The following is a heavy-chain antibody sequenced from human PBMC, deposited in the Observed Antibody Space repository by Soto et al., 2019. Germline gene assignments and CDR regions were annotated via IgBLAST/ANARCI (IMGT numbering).Heavy chain of an antibody. CDR2: ISAYNGNT. V-gene: IGHV1-18*04. CDR3: ARDRASVVVTASFNWFDP. CDR1: GYTFTSYG. Sequence: ASVKVSCKASGYTFTSYGISWVRQAPGQGLEWMGWISAYNGNTNYAQKLQARVTMTTDTSTSTAYMELRSLRSDDTAVYYCARDRASVVVTASFNWFDPWGQGTLVTVSS. D-gene: IGHD2-21*02. J-gene: IGHJ5*02.